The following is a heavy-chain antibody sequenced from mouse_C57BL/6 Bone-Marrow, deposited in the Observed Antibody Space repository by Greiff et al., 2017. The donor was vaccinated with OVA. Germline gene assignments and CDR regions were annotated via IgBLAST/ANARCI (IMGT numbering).Heavy chain of an antibody. J-gene: IGHJ2*01. Sequence: EVQLQESGPELVKPGASVKMSCKASGYTFTDYNMHWVKQSHGKSLEWIGYINPNNGGTSYNQKFKGKATLTVNKSSSTAYMELRSLTSEDSAVYYCARSQRSTYYYWGQGTTLTVSS. V-gene: IGHV1-22*01. CDR3: ARSQRSTYYY. CDR2: INPNNGGT. CDR1: GYTFTDYN.